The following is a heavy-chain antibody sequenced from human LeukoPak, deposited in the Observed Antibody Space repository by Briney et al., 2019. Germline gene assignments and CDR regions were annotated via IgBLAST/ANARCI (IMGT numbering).Heavy chain of an antibody. V-gene: IGHV4-39*01. D-gene: IGHD6-6*01. CDR2: IYYSGST. J-gene: IGHJ4*02. Sequence: PSETLSLTCTVSGGSISSSSYYRGWIRQPPGKGLEWIGSIYYSGSTYYNPSLKSRVTISVDTSKNQFSLKLSSVTAADTAVYYCARFESSIASGVDYWGQGTLVTVSS. CDR3: ARFESSIASGVDY. CDR1: GGSISSSSYY.